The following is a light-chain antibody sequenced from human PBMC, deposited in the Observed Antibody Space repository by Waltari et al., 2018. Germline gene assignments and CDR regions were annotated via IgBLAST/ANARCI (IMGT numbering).Light chain of an antibody. J-gene: IGLJ3*02. CDR2: GQK. CDR1: SSPIGLTS. CDR3: AAWDDNLNGPRWV. V-gene: IGLV1-44*01. Sequence: QPVLTQPPSASGTPGQTVTISCSGYSSPIGLTSFHWFMQLPGTAPKLLIYGQKQRPSGVPDRISASKSGVSASLTIRGLRSEDEANYYCAAWDDNLNGPRWVFGGGTKLTVL.